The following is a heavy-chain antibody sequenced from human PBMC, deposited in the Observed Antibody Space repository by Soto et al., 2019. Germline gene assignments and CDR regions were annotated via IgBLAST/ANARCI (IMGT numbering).Heavy chain of an antibody. CDR1: GGSISSGDYY. D-gene: IGHD5-18*01. CDR2: IYYSGST. Sequence: QVQLQESGPGLVKPSQTLSLTCTVSGGSISSGDYYWSWIRQPPGKGMEWIGYIYYSGSTYYNPTLKSQVTISVDTSKIQFPLTLSSVTDEDTAVYYCARGADDTAMGFDYWGQGTLVTVSS. V-gene: IGHV4-30-4*01. J-gene: IGHJ4*02. CDR3: ARGADDTAMGFDY.